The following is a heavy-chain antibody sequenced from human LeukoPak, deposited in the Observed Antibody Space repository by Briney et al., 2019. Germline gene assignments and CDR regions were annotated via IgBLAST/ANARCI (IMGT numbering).Heavy chain of an antibody. CDR3: ARNEVGPTIYGMDV. D-gene: IGHD1-26*01. J-gene: IGHJ6*02. CDR1: GGSISDYY. CDR2: MYISGAS. Sequence: SETLSLTCTVSGGSISDYYWSWIRQSAGKGLAWIGRMYISGASNYNPSLKSRVTMSLDTSKNQISLKLNSVTAADTAVYYCARNEVGPTIYGMDVWGQGTTVTVSS. V-gene: IGHV4-4*07.